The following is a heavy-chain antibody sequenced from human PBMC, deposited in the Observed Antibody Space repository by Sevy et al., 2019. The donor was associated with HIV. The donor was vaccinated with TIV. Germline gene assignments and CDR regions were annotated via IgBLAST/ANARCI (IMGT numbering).Heavy chain of an antibody. D-gene: IGHD3-3*01. J-gene: IGHJ6*02. Sequence: GSLRLSCSASGFTFSGSALHWVRQAPGKGLEYVSVISSSGSGRYDAESVKGRFTISRDNSKKTLYLQMRSLRTEDTAVYFCVKDSIFYDSSSGYRPFCYYGMDVWGQGTSVTVSS. CDR3: VKDSIFYDSSSGYRPFCYYGMDV. V-gene: IGHV3-64D*09. CDR2: ISSSGSGR. CDR1: GFTFSGSA.